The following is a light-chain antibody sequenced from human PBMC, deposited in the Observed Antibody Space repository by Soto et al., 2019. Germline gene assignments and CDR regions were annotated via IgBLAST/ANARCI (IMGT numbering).Light chain of an antibody. CDR3: AAWDDPQSGPWV. CDR2: RNN. J-gene: IGLJ3*02. Sequence: QSVLTQPPSASGTPGQRVTISCSGPFSTFGTDYVYWYRHFPGTAPKLLIYRNNQRPSGVPDRFSGSKSGTSASLAISGLRSEDEADYYCAAWDDPQSGPWVFGGGTKLTVL. CDR1: FSTFGTDY. V-gene: IGLV1-47*01.